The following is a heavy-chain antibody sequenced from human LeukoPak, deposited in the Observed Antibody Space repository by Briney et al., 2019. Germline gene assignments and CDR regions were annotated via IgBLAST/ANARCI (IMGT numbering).Heavy chain of an antibody. CDR3: ARGGEGSSSLYPIDY. CDR1: GFTFSSYW. D-gene: IGHD6-13*01. V-gene: IGHV3-74*01. CDR2: INSDGSST. Sequence: PGGSLTLSCEASGFTFSSYWMHWVRQAPGKGLVWVSRINSDGSSTSYADSVKGRFTISRDNAKNTLYLQMNSLRAEDTAVYYCARGGEGSSSLYPIDYWGQGTLVTVSS. J-gene: IGHJ4*02.